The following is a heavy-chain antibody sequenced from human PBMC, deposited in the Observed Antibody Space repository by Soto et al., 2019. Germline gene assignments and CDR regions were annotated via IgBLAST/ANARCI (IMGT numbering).Heavy chain of an antibody. CDR3: ARGVFNLESVTMVRGVINWFDP. Sequence: PSETLSLTCAVYGGSFSGYYWSWIRQPPGKGLEWIGEINHSGSTNYNPSLKSRVTISVDTSKNQFSLKLSSVTAADTAVYYCARGVFNLESVTMVRGVINWFDPWGQGTLVTVS. CDR2: INHSGST. V-gene: IGHV4-34*01. J-gene: IGHJ5*02. CDR1: GGSFSGYY. D-gene: IGHD3-10*01.